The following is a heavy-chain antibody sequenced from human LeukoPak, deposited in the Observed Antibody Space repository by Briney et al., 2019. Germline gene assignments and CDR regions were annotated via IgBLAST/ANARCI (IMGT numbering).Heavy chain of an antibody. CDR3: ATYIQRPPGMDV. Sequence: GGSLRLSCAASGFTFSDYYTSWIRQAPGKGPEWVSYISPTSIYTNYADSVKGRFTISRDNAKNSLFLQMNSLRAEDTALYFCATYIQRPPGMDVWGQGTTVTVSS. CDR2: ISPTSIYT. J-gene: IGHJ6*02. D-gene: IGHD2-15*01. V-gene: IGHV3-11*03. CDR1: GFTFSDYY.